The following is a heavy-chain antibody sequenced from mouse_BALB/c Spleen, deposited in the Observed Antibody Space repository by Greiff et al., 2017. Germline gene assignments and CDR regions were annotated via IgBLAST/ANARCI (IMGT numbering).Heavy chain of an antibody. Sequence: QVQLKESGPGLVAPSQSLSITCTVSGFSLTSYGVHWVRQPPGKGLEWLGVIWAGGSTNYNSALMSRLSISKDNSKSQVFLKMNSLQTDDTAMYYCARDPGPYAMDYWGQGTSVTVSS. CDR1: GFSLTSYG. CDR3: ARDPGPYAMDY. V-gene: IGHV2-9*02. CDR2: IWAGGST. J-gene: IGHJ4*01. D-gene: IGHD3-1*01.